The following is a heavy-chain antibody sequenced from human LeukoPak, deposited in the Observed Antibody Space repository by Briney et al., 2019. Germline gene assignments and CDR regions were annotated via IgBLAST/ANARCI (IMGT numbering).Heavy chain of an antibody. V-gene: IGHV4-39*02. D-gene: IGHD4-17*01. CDR1: GGSISSSSYY. CDR3: ARERYGDYGVDY. J-gene: IGHJ4*02. Sequence: SETLSLTCTVSGGSISSSSYYWGWIRQPPGKGLEWIGSIYYSGSTYYNPSLKSRVTISVDTSKNQFSLKLSSVTAADTAVYYCARERYGDYGVDYWGQGTLVTVSS. CDR2: IYYSGST.